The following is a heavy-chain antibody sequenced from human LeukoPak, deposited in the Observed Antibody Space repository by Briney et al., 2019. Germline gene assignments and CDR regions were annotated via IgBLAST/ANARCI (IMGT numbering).Heavy chain of an antibody. D-gene: IGHD3-22*01. V-gene: IGHV5-51*01. CDR1: GYSFTSYW. Sequence: GESLKISCKGSGYSFTSYWIGWVRQMPGKGLDWMGIIYPGDSDTRYSPSFQGQVTISADKSISTAYLQWSSLKASDTAMYYCARQRYDSSGYYYVWAYWGQGTLVTVSS. CDR2: IYPGDSDT. CDR3: ARQRYDSSGYYYVWAY. J-gene: IGHJ4*02.